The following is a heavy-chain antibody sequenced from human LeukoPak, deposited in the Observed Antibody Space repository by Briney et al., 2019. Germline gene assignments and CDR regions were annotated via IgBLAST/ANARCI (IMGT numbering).Heavy chain of an antibody. J-gene: IGHJ3*02. V-gene: IGHV3-48*03. CDR3: AREGRFSLPDI. D-gene: IGHD1-14*01. CDR2: ISSSGSTI. Sequence: GGSLRLSCAASGFTFSSYEMSWVRQAPGKGLEWVSYISSSGSTIYYADSVKGRFTISRDNAKNSLYLQMNSLRAEDTAVYYCAREGRFSLPDIWGQGTMVTVSS. CDR1: GFTFSSYE.